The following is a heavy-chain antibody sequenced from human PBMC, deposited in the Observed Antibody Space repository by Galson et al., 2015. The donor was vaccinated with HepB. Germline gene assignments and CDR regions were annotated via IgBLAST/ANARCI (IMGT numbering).Heavy chain of an antibody. CDR3: VRVAIDTTIFRGYWYFDL. CDR2: ISSTGTTI. D-gene: IGHD3-9*01. CDR1: GFIFSTYT. Sequence: LRLSCAASGFIFSTYTFNWVRRAPGKDLEWISYISSTGTTIYYADSVKGRFTISRDNAENSLSLQMSSLRDEDTAVYYCVRVAIDTTIFRGYWYFDLWGRGTLVTVSS. J-gene: IGHJ2*01. V-gene: IGHV3-48*02.